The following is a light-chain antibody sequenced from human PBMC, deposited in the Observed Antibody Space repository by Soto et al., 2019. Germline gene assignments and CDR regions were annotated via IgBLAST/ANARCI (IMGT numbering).Light chain of an antibody. J-gene: IGKJ1*01. CDR2: GAS. V-gene: IGKV1-39*01. Sequence: DIQMTQSPSALSASVGDRVTISCRASQSISSYLNWYQQKPGKAPELLIYGASSLHSGVPSRFSGSGSGTDFTLTISSLQPEDFATYFCQQSYSRPPTFGQGTKVDI. CDR1: QSISSY. CDR3: QQSYSRPPT.